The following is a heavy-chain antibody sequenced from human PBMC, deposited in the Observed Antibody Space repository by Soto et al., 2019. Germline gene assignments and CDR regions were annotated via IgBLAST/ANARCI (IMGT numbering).Heavy chain of an antibody. CDR3: ARYITGTTRRFDP. J-gene: IGHJ5*02. CDR2: IYHSGST. V-gene: IGHV4-30-2*01. CDR1: GGSISSGGYS. Sequence: SETLSLTCAVSGGSISSGGYSWSWIRQPPGKGLEWIGYIYHSGSTYYNPSLKSRVTISVDRSNNQFSLKLSSVTAADTAVYYCARYITGTTRRFDPWGQGTLVTVSS. D-gene: IGHD1-7*01.